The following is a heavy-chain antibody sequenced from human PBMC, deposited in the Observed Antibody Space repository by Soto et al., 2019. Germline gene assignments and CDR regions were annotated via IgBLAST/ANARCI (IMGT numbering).Heavy chain of an antibody. V-gene: IGHV1-69*12. CDR2: IIPIFGTA. CDR1: GGTFSSYA. J-gene: IGHJ3*02. Sequence: QVQLVQSGAEVKKPGSSVKVSCKASGGTFSSYAISWVRQAPGQGLEWMGGIIPIFGTANYAQKFQGRVTIAADESTSSAYVELGSLRSEDTAVYYCARGRGAEGAFDIWRQGTMVTVSS. CDR3: ARGRGAEGAFDI. D-gene: IGHD3-10*01.